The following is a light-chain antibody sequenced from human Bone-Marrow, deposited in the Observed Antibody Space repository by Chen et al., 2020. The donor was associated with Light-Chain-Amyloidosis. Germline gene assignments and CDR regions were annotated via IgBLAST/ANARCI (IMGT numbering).Light chain of an antibody. CDR3: QQYDKLPLT. CDR2: DSS. Sequence: DVQLTQSPSSLSASVGDRVTITCQASQDITNYLNWYQQKPGRAPKLLIFDSSNMAGGVPSRFSGSRSGSTFSLTISRLEPEDVATYFCQQYDKLPLTFGGGTKVEIK. J-gene: IGKJ4*01. CDR1: QDITNY. V-gene: IGKV1-33*01.